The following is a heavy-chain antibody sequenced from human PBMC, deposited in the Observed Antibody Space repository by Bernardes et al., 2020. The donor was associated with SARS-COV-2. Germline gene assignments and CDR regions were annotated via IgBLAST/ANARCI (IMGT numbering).Heavy chain of an antibody. CDR2: FDPEDGET. Sequence: ASVEVSCKVSGYTLTELSMHWVRQAPGKGLEWMGGFDPEDGETIYAQKFQGRVTMTEDTSTDTAYMELSSLRSEDTAVYYCATGRPYGDSANWFDPWGQGTLVTVSS. D-gene: IGHD4-17*01. CDR3: ATGRPYGDSANWFDP. CDR1: GYTLTELS. J-gene: IGHJ5*02. V-gene: IGHV1-24*01.